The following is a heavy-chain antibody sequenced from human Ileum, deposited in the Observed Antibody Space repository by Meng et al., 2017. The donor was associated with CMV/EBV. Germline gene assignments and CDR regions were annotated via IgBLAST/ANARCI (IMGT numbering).Heavy chain of an antibody. CDR2: ISGGGGTT. V-gene: IGHV3-23*01. D-gene: IGHD1/OR15-1a*01. CDR3: AKPLTTSCNKCYSDY. Sequence: GESLKISCAASGFTFSSYAMSWVRQAPGKGLEWVSAISGGGGTTYYADSVKGRFTISRDNSKNTLYLQMNSLRAEDTAVYYCAKPLTTSCNKCYSDYWGQGTLVTVSS. CDR1: GFTFSSYA. J-gene: IGHJ4*02.